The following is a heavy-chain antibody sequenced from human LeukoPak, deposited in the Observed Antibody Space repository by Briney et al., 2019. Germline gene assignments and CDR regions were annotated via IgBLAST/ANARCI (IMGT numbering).Heavy chain of an antibody. CDR3: ARVRSSSGRYEYY. CDR2: IYYSGST. D-gene: IGHD6-19*01. J-gene: IGHJ4*02. V-gene: IGHV4-61*01. CDR1: GGSECSVSYY. Sequence: SSETLSLTCTVSGGSECSVSYYWRWIRQPPGKGLEWIGYIYYSGSTKYNPSLKSRVTISVDTSKNQFSLKLSSVTAADTAVYYCARVRSSSGRYEYYWGQGTLVTVSS.